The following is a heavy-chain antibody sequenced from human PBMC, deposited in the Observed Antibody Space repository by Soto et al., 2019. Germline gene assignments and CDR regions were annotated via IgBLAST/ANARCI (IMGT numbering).Heavy chain of an antibody. Sequence: PGGSLRLSCAASGFTFSSYSMNWVRQAPGKGLEWVSSISSSSSYIYYADSVKGRFTISRDNAKNSLYLQMNSLRAEDTAVYYCARAMVTTAPFDFWGQGTLVTVSS. CDR2: ISSSSSYI. V-gene: IGHV3-21*01. CDR1: GFTFSSYS. CDR3: ARAMVTTAPFDF. D-gene: IGHD4-17*01. J-gene: IGHJ4*02.